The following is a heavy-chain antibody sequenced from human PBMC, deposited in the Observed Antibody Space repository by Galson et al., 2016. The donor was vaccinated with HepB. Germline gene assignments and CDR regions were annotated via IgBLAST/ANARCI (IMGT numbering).Heavy chain of an antibody. CDR1: GDSVSSNVAA. Sequence: CAISGDSVSSNVAAWHWIRQSPSRGLEWLGRTYYRSKWYNDYAVSVKSRVTINPDTSKNQFSLHLNSVTPEDTAVYSCARGGGPLHTAMVVDHFDYWGQGTLVSVSS. CDR3: ARGGGPLHTAMVVDHFDY. V-gene: IGHV6-1*01. D-gene: IGHD5-18*01. CDR2: TYYRSKWYN. J-gene: IGHJ4*02.